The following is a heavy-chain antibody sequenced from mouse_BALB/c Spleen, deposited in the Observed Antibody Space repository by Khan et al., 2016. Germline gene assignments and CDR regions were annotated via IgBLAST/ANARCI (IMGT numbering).Heavy chain of an antibody. J-gene: IGHJ3*01. CDR2: IDPANGET. CDR1: GFNIKDTY. Sequence: EVQLKQSGAELVKPGASVKLSCLASGFNIKDTYMHWVKQGPEQGLEWIGRIDPANGETKYDPKFQGKATITADTSSNTACLQLSSLTSEDTAVYYCTRGFDFDPFAYWGQGTLVTVST. V-gene: IGHV14-3*02. CDR3: TRGFDFDPFAY. D-gene: IGHD2-4*01.